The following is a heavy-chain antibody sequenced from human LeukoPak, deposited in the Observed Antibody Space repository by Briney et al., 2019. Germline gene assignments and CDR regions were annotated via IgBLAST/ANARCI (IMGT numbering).Heavy chain of an antibody. J-gene: IGHJ4*02. CDR1: GFTFSNYG. V-gene: IGHV3-23*01. CDR3: AKGDYYDLDY. D-gene: IGHD3-22*01. CDR2: ITSGVGIT. Sequence: GGSLRLSCAASGFTFSNYGMNWVRQAPGKGLEWVSVITSGVGITYYADSVKGRFTISRDNSRNTLYLQMNSLRAEDTAVYYCAKGDYYDLDYWGQGTLVTVSS.